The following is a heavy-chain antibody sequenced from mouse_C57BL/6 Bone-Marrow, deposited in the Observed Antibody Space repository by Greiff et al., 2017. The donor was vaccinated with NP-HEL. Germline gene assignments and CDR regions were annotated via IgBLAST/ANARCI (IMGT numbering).Heavy chain of an antibody. Sequence: EVQVVESGGDLVKPGGSLKLSCAASGFTFSSYGMSWVRQTPDKRLEWVATISSGGSYTYYPDSVKGRFTISRDNAKNTLYLQMSILKSEDTAMYYCARVGIYYDYDVDYWGQGTSVTVSS. V-gene: IGHV5-6*01. CDR2: ISSGGSYT. CDR1: GFTFSSYG. J-gene: IGHJ4*01. CDR3: ARVGIYYDYDVDY. D-gene: IGHD2-4*01.